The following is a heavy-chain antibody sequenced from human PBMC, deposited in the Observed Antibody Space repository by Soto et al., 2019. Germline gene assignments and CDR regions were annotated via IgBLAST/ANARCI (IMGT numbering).Heavy chain of an antibody. CDR3: ARAGIRGITVGDS. J-gene: IGHJ4*02. Sequence: QVQLVQSGGEVKKPGASLKVSCKTSGYTFSTYSITWVRQAPGQGLEWMGWINDYNGNTNSTQKLQGRVTMTTDTSTSTADMELRSLRSDDTAVYYCARAGIRGITVGDSWGQGTLVTVSS. V-gene: IGHV1-18*01. CDR1: GYTFSTYS. D-gene: IGHD3-10*01. CDR2: INDYNGNT.